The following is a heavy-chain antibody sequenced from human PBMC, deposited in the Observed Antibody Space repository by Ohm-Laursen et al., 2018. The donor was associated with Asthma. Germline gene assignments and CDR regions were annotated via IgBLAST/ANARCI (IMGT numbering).Heavy chain of an antibody. V-gene: IGHV3-30-3*01. Sequence: SLRLSCAASGFTFRSYAMHWVRQAPGKGLEWVAVGGSYYDGGLKYYADSVKGRFTISRDNAKNSLYLQMNSLRAEDTAVYYCAAREWRNLNWGQGTLVTVSS. J-gene: IGHJ4*02. CDR2: GGSYYDGGLK. CDR3: AAREWRNLN. CDR1: GFTFRSYA. D-gene: IGHD3-3*01.